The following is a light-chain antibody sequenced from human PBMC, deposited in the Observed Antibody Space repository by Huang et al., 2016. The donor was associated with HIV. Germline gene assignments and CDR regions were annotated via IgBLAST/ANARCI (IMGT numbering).Light chain of an antibody. J-gene: IGKJ2*01. V-gene: IGKV1-33*01. CDR3: QEYDNGPRYT. CDR1: QDLNDY. Sequence: DVQLTQSPSSLAASIGDRVTITCQASQDLNDYLNWYQQKPGKATKLLIHDAINLGVGVQARFSGSGSGKEVTLTISSLQPEDFGTYYCQEYDNGPRYTFGPGTKLEIK. CDR2: DAI.